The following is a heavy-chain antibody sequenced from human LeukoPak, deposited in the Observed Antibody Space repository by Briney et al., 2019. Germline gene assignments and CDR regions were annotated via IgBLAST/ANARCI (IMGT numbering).Heavy chain of an antibody. CDR2: IGGSGTTI. J-gene: IGHJ3*02. D-gene: IGHD4-11*01. CDR3: AKDQSYYTSNYYGAFDI. Sequence: RGSLRLSCAASGFTFSTYSMNWVRQAPGKGLEWVSHIGGSGTTIYYADSVKGRFTISRDNAKKLLYLQMSNLRAEDTAVYYCAKDQSYYTSNYYGAFDIWGQGTMLTVSS. V-gene: IGHV3-48*01. CDR1: GFTFSTYS.